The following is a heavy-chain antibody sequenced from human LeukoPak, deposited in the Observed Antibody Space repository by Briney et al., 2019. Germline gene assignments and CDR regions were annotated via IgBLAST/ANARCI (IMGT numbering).Heavy chain of an antibody. CDR2: IYITGST. D-gene: IGHD2-8*02. V-gene: IGHV4-4*07. Sequence: SETLSLTCSVSGGPISSYFWTWIRQRAGEGLEWIGRIYITGSTNYNPSLKSRVTMSVDTSRNQFSLKLSSVTAADTAVYYCARAWSRGPIDHWGQGTLVTVSS. CDR1: GGPISSYF. J-gene: IGHJ4*02. CDR3: ARAWSRGPIDH.